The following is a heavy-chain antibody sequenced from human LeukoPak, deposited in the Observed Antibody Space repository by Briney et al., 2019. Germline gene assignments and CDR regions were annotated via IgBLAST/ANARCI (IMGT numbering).Heavy chain of an antibody. V-gene: IGHV3-33*06. CDR1: GFTFSTYG. J-gene: IGHJ4*02. Sequence: GGSLRLSCAASGFTFSTYGMHWVRQAPGKGLEWVAVIWYDGSNKNCADSVKGRFTISRDNSKNTLYLQMSSLRAEDTATYYCAKRDNSGVHCFDSWGQGTLVTVSS. CDR3: AKRDNSGVHCFDS. D-gene: IGHD6-19*01. CDR2: IWYDGSNK.